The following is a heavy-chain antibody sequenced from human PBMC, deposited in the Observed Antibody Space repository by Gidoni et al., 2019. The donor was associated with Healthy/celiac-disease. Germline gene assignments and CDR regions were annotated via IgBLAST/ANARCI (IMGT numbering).Heavy chain of an antibody. J-gene: IGHJ1*01. D-gene: IGHD2-15*01. V-gene: IGHV1-69*04. CDR3: ARDQGYCSGGSCPLQH. CDR2: IIPILGIA. Sequence: QVQLVQSGAEVQKPGSSVQVSCKASGGTFSSHAISWVRQAPGQGLEWMGRIIPILGIANYAQKFQGRVTITADKSTSTAYMELSSLRSEETAVYYCARDQGYCSGGSCPLQHWGQGTLVTVSS. CDR1: GGTFSSHA.